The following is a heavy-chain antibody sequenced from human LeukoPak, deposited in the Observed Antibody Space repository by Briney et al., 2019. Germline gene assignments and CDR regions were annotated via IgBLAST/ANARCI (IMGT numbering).Heavy chain of an antibody. CDR3: ARSAARLRYYYAMDV. Sequence: GGSLRLSCAASGFTVSTNHVSWVRLAPGKGLEWVSIIYSGDSGVSTYYADSVKGRFTISRHNSKNTLYLQMSSLRAEDTAVYFCARSAARLRYYYAMDVWGQGTTVTVCS. D-gene: IGHD6-6*01. V-gene: IGHV3-53*04. CDR1: GFTVSTNH. CDR2: IYSGDSGVST. J-gene: IGHJ6*02.